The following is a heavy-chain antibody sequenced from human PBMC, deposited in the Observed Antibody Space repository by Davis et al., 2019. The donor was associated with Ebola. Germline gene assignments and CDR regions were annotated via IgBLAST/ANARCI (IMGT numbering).Heavy chain of an antibody. CDR1: GGSISSSSYY. CDR3: AREVYSVYYFDY. J-gene: IGHJ4*02. CDR2: IYYSGST. V-gene: IGHV4-39*01. Sequence: MPSETLSLTCTVSGGSISSSSYYWGWIRQPPGKGLEWIGSIYYSGSTYYNPSLKSRVTISVDTSKNQFSLKLSSVTAADTAVYYCAREVYSVYYFDYWGQGTLVTVSS. D-gene: IGHD5/OR15-5a*01.